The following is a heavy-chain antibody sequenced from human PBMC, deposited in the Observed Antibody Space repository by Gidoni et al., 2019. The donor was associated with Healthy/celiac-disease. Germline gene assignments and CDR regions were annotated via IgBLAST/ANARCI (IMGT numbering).Heavy chain of an antibody. Sequence: QVKLVQSGAEVNTPGASVQVSCKASGYTFTRYYMHWVRQSPGQGLEWMGIINPSGGSTSDEQKFQGGVTMTRDTSTSTVYMELSSLRSEDTAVYYCAREGDYGDYVWGQGTLVTVSS. V-gene: IGHV1-46*03. J-gene: IGHJ4*02. D-gene: IGHD4-17*01. CDR1: GYTFTRYY. CDR3: AREGDYGDYV. CDR2: INPSGGST.